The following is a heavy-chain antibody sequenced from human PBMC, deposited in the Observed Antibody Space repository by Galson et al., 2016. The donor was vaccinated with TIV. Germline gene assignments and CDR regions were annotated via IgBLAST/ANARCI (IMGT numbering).Heavy chain of an antibody. Sequence: QSGAEVKRPGESLKISCRGSGSTFASHWIAWVRQMPGKGLELMGVVYPGDADTRYTPSFQGQVTISVDKSMKTAYLEWTSLKSSYTAMYYFERPTGINHIGPFEMWGQGTMVTVSS. CDR3: ERPTGINHIGPFEM. D-gene: IGHD3-9*01. CDR1: GSTFASHW. V-gene: IGHV5-51*03. CDR2: VYPGDADT. J-gene: IGHJ3*02.